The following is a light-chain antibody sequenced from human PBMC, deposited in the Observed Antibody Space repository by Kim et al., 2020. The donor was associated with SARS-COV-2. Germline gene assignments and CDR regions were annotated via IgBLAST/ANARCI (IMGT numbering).Light chain of an antibody. CDR2: GAS. V-gene: IGKV3-20*01. CDR1: QSVRSGY. CDR3: QQYGSSPFT. Sequence: EIVLTQSPGTLSLSPGERVTLSCRASQSVRSGYLAWYQQKPGQAPRLLIYGASSRATDIPDRFSGSGSGTDFTLTISRLEPEDFAVYYCQQYGSSPFTFGPGTKVDIK. J-gene: IGKJ3*01.